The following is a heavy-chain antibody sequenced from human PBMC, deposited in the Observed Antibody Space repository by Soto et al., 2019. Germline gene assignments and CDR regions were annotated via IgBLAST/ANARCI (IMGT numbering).Heavy chain of an antibody. D-gene: IGHD6-13*01. CDR2: IYYSGST. V-gene: IGHV4-59*01. CDR1: GGSISSYY. Sequence: KTSETLSLTCTVSGGSISSYYWSWIRQPPGKGLEWIGYIYYSGSTNYNPSLKSRVTISVDTSKNQFSLKLSSVTAADTAVYYCARAVRSSSSDREGSYYYYGMDVWGQGTTVTVSS. J-gene: IGHJ6*02. CDR3: ARAVRSSSSDREGSYYYYGMDV.